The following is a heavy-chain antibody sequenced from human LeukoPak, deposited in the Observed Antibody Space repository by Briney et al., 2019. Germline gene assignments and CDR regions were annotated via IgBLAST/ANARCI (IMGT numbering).Heavy chain of an antibody. V-gene: IGHV5-51*01. CDR2: IYPGDSDP. D-gene: IGHD4-23*01. J-gene: IGHJ3*02. CDR1: GYTFTTYW. Sequence: RLGESLKISCKGSGYTFTTYWIGWVRQMPGKGLEWMGIIYPGDSDPRYSPSFQGQVTISADTSISTAYVQWSSLKASDTAMYYCARALGTTVLNRAFDMWGQGTMVTVSS. CDR3: ARALGTTVLNRAFDM.